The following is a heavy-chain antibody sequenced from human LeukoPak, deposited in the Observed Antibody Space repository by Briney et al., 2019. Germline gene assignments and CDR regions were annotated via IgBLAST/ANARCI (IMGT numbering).Heavy chain of an antibody. J-gene: IGHJ4*02. CDR3: ASEEEYYDFWSGHYTSRSYFDY. Sequence: GGSQRLSCAASGFTFSSYGMHWVRQAPGKGLEWVAFIRYDGSNKYYADSVKGRFTISRDNSKNTLYLQMNSLRAEDTAVYYCASEEEYYDFWSGHYTSRSYFDYWGQGTLVTVSS. CDR1: GFTFSSYG. D-gene: IGHD3-3*01. CDR2: IRYDGSNK. V-gene: IGHV3-30*02.